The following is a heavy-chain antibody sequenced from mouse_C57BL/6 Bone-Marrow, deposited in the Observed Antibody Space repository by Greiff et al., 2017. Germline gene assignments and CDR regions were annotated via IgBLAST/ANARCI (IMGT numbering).Heavy chain of an antibody. J-gene: IGHJ2*01. CDR2: IWWDDDK. V-gene: IGHV8-8*01. CDR1: GFSLSTFGMG. CDR3: ARKRGLFYYFDY. Sequence: QVTLKESGPGILQPSQTLSLTCSFSGFSLSTFGMGVGWLRQPSGMGLEWLAHIWWDDDKYYDPALKSRLTISKDTSKNPVFLKIANVDTADTATYYSARKRGLFYYFDYWGQGTTLTVSS.